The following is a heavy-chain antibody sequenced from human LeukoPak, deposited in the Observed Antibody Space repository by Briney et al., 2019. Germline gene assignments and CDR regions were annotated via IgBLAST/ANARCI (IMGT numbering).Heavy chain of an antibody. J-gene: IGHJ4*02. V-gene: IGHV2-5*02. D-gene: IGHD4-17*01. Sequence: KESDPTLVKPTQTLTLTCTFSGFSLSTSGVGVGWIRQPPGKALEWLALIFWDDDKRYSPSLRSRLTITKDTSKNLVVLTMTNMDPVDTATYYCAHRAGVDGDLDYWGQGTLVTVSS. CDR2: IFWDDDK. CDR1: GFSLSTSGVG. CDR3: AHRAGVDGDLDY.